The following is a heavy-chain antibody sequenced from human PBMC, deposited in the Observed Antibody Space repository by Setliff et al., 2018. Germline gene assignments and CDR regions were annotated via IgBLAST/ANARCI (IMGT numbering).Heavy chain of an antibody. J-gene: IGHJ4*02. Sequence: ASVKVSCKASGYTFANYGVTWVRQAPGQGLEWMGTINTGGGSASIVDQFQGRVTISADESTRTAYMELSSLRFEDTAVYYCARDTRDKYDTSGYYLSLDYWGQGTLVTVSS. CDR2: INTGGGSA. CDR1: GYTFANYG. V-gene: IGHV1-46*01. CDR3: ARDTRDKYDTSGYYLSLDY. D-gene: IGHD3-22*01.